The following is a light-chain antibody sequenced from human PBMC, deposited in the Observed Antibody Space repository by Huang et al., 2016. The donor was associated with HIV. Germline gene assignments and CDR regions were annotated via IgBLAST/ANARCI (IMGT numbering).Light chain of an antibody. CDR2: DAS. Sequence: DIQMTQSPHTLSASVGDRVTITCRASQNINGWLAWYQQKPGQAPKLLIYDASSLQSGVPSGFSGSGSGTEFTLTISILQVDHIATYYCQQYNSYPYTFGQGTKLDIK. CDR1: QNINGW. V-gene: IGKV1-5*01. J-gene: IGKJ2*01. CDR3: QQYNSYPYT.